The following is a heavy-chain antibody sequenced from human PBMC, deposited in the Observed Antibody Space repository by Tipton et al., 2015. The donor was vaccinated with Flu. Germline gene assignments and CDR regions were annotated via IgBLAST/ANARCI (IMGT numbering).Heavy chain of an antibody. D-gene: IGHD4-23*01. J-gene: IGHJ6*02. Sequence: TLSLTCTVSGGSISRGTYYWNWIRQHPGKGLEWIGCIYYSGSTYYNPPLESRVSISVETSKNQFSLKLNSVTAADTAVYYCARDQGFGGGLTYDYYVMDVWGQGTTVTVSS. CDR2: IYYSGST. CDR3: ARDQGFGGGLTYDYYVMDV. V-gene: IGHV4-31*03. CDR1: GGSISRGTYY.